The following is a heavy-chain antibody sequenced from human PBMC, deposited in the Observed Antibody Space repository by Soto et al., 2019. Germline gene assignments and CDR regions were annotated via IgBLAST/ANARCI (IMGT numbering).Heavy chain of an antibody. J-gene: IGHJ4*02. Sequence: SETLSLTCTVSGASIGSGDFYWSWIRQSPGKGLEWLGYIYYNELSSSESTHYNSSLKSRVSISVDTSRNQFSLTLRSMTAADTAVYYCARTGPSYYYHNSGSPGDYWGQGTLVTVSS. CDR3: ARTGPSYYYHNSGSPGDY. CDR2: IYYNELSSSEST. D-gene: IGHD3-22*01. V-gene: IGHV4-30-4*08. CDR1: GASIGSGDFY.